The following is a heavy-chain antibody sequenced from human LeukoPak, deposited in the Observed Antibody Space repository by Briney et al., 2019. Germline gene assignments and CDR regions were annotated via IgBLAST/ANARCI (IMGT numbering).Heavy chain of an antibody. Sequence: GGSLRLSCAASGFTFSSYAMSWVRQAPGKGLEWVSAISGSGGSTYYADSVKGRFTISRDSSKNTLYLQMNSLRAEDTAIYYCASVVVTAIRDYWGQGTLVTVSS. CDR1: GFTFSSYA. CDR2: ISGSGGST. V-gene: IGHV3-23*01. J-gene: IGHJ4*02. CDR3: ASVVVTAIRDY. D-gene: IGHD2-21*02.